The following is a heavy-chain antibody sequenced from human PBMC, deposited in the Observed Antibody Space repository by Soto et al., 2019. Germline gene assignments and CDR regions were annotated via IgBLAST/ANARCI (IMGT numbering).Heavy chain of an antibody. Sequence: ASVKVSCKASGYTFTGYYMHWVRQAPGQGLEWMGWINPNSGGTNYAQKFQGWVTMTRDTSISTAYMELSRLRSDDTAVYYCARDGPNTYYDILTGYYPKYYFDYWGQGIMVTVSS. CDR2: INPNSGGT. CDR3: ARDGPNTYYDILTGYYPKYYFDY. J-gene: IGHJ4*02. D-gene: IGHD3-9*01. V-gene: IGHV1-2*04. CDR1: GYTFTGYY.